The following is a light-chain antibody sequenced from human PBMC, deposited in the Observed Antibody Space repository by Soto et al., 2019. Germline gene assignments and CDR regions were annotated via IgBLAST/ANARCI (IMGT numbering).Light chain of an antibody. J-gene: IGKJ4*01. Sequence: DIQMTQSPSTLSASVGDRVTITCWASQSISTWLAWYQQKPGKAPKLLIYKASSLEGGVPSRFSGSGSGTEFNITISSLQPDDFATYYCQQYNTYPLTFGGGTTVDTK. CDR2: KAS. V-gene: IGKV1-5*03. CDR3: QQYNTYPLT. CDR1: QSISTW.